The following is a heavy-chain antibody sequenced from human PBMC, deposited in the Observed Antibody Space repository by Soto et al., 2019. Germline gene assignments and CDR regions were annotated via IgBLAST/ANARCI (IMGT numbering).Heavy chain of an antibody. CDR2: ISSSGSTI. J-gene: IGHJ4*02. V-gene: IGHV3-11*01. CDR3: ASAPRWLLGYCSITCCYFPDY. Sequence: QVQLVESGGGLVKPGGSLRLSCAASGFTFSDYYMNWIRQAPGKGLEWVSYISSSGSTIYYAESVKGRFTISGDNAKNSLYLQMNSLRAEDTAVYYCASAPRWLLGYCSITCCYFPDYWGQGTLVTVSS. CDR1: GFTFSDYY. D-gene: IGHD2-2*01.